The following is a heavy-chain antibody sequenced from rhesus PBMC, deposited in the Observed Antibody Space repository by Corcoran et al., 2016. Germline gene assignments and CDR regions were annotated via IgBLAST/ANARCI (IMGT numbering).Heavy chain of an antibody. J-gene: IGHJ5-2*02. V-gene: IGHV5-2*01. D-gene: IGHD2-15*01. CDR3: AKGGSTYSLDV. CDR1: GYSFTSSW. Sequence: EVQLVQSGAEVNRPGDSLRISCKTSGYSFTSSWIPWVRQMPGKGLEWMGLFDPGDAATRSSPSFQGQVTIQADKSISTAYMQWSSLKASDTATYYCAKGGSTYSLDVWGRGVLVTVSS. CDR2: FDPGDAAT.